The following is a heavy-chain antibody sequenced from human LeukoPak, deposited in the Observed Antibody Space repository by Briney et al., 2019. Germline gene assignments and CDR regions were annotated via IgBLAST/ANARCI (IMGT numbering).Heavy chain of an antibody. CDR1: GFTFSSYT. CDR2: ISGSNSYI. J-gene: IGHJ4*02. Sequence: GGSLRLSCAASGFTFSSYTMHWIRQAPGKGLEWVASISGSNSYIFYADSVKGRFTVSRDNAKDSLYLQMNSLRAEDTAVYYCARALTTLTYEGYWGQGTLVTVSS. CDR3: ARALTTLTYEGY. D-gene: IGHD1-1*01. V-gene: IGHV3-21*01.